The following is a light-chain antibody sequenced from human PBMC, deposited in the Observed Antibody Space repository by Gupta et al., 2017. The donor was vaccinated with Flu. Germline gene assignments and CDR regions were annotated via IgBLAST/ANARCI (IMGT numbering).Light chain of an antibody. CDR3: QHDGSSPPIT. CDR2: GAS. Sequence: LPLSTGGRATLSCRASQSVCSRYIQWYKQERGQAPRLLIYGASSRFTGITDRFSGSGLGIVFTLTVSRRKLEDIAEYYCQHDGSSPPITFGGGTKVEIK. J-gene: IGKJ4*01. CDR1: QSVCSRY. V-gene: IGKV3-20*01.